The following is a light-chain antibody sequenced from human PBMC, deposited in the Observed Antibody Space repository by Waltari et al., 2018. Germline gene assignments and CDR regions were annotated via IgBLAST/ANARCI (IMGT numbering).Light chain of an antibody. J-gene: IGKJ4*01. CDR1: QSVSTY. V-gene: IGKV3-11*01. CDR2: DAS. Sequence: EIVLTQSPATLSLSPGERASLSCRASQSVSTYLAWYQQKPGQAPRLLIYDASNRATGIPARFSGSASGTDFTLTISSLDPEDFAVYYCQQRSNWPPGTTFGGGTKVQIK. CDR3: QQRSNWPPGTT.